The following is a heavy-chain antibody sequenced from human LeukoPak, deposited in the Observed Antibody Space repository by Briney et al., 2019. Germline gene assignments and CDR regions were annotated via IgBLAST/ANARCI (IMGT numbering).Heavy chain of an antibody. V-gene: IGHV5-51*01. CDR3: ARATTGIRTIDY. D-gene: IGHD1-1*01. J-gene: IGHJ4*02. Sequence: GESLKISCKGSGCSFSSYWIAWVRQLPGKGLEWMGVIYPDDSDTRYSPSFQGLVTISGDKSISTAYVQWSSLEASDTAIYYCARATTGIRTIDYWGQGTLVTVSS. CDR2: IYPDDSDT. CDR1: GCSFSSYW.